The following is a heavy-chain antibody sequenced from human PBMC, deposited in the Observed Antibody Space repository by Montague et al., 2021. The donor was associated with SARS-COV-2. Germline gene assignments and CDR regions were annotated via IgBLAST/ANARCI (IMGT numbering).Heavy chain of an antibody. CDR3: AKAGIKYDYGDFFDY. Sequence: SLRLSCAASGFTFSSYAMSWVRQAPGKGLEWVSAIGGSGGSTYYADSVKGRFTISRDNSKNTLYLQMNSLRAEDTAVYYCAKAGIKYDYGDFFDYWGQGTLVTVSS. V-gene: IGHV3-23*01. CDR2: IGGSGGST. J-gene: IGHJ4*02. D-gene: IGHD4-17*01. CDR1: GFTFSSYA.